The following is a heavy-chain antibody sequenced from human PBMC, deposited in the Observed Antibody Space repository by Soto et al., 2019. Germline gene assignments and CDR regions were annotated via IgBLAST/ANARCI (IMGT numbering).Heavy chain of an antibody. Sequence: QVQLQESGPGLLKPSETLSLTCTVSGGSISSYYWSWIRQPPGKGLEWIGYIYYIGSTNYNPSLKSRVTISVDTSKNQFSLKLSSVTAADTAVYYCARHVVVTGRGPEYFQHWGQGTLLTVSS. CDR3: ARHVVVTGRGPEYFQH. CDR2: IYYIGST. J-gene: IGHJ1*01. CDR1: GGSISSYY. V-gene: IGHV4-59*08. D-gene: IGHD2-21*02.